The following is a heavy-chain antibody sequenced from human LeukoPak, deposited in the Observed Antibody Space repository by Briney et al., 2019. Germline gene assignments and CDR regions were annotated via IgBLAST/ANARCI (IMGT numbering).Heavy chain of an antibody. CDR3: ARDRSGSYRYDAFDI. Sequence: SETLSLTCTVSGGSISSYYWSWIRQPPGKGLEWIGYIYYSGSTNYNPSLKSRVTISADTSKNQFSLKLSSVTAADTAVYYCARDRSGSYRYDAFDIWGQGTMVTVSS. CDR2: IYYSGST. D-gene: IGHD1-26*01. V-gene: IGHV4-59*01. CDR1: GGSISSYY. J-gene: IGHJ3*02.